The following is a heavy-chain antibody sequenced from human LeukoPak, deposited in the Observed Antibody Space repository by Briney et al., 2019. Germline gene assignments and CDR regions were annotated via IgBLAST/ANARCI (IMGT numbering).Heavy chain of an antibody. CDR1: GFTFSNFG. D-gene: IGHD1-14*01. CDR3: AKATTAFYNDYYGLDV. V-gene: IGHV3-30*18. Sequence: GGSLRLSCAASGFTFSNFGIHWVRQAPGKGQEWVSTISYDGSLKYYADSVKGRFTISRDNSKNTLYLQMNSLSSEDTAVYYCAKATTAFYNDYYGLDVWGQGTTVTVSS. J-gene: IGHJ6*02. CDR2: ISYDGSLK.